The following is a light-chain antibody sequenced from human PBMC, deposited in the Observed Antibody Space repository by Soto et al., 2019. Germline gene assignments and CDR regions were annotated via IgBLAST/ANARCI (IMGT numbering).Light chain of an antibody. CDR3: QSYDSSLSGSV. V-gene: IGLV1-40*01. Sequence: QAVVTQPPSVSGAPGQRVTISCTGSSSNIGAGHDVHWYQQLPGTAPNLVIYGNSNRPSGVPDRFSGSKSGTSASLAITGLQAEDGADYYCQSYDSSLSGSVFGGGTKLTVL. J-gene: IGLJ2*01. CDR2: GNS. CDR1: SSNIGAGHD.